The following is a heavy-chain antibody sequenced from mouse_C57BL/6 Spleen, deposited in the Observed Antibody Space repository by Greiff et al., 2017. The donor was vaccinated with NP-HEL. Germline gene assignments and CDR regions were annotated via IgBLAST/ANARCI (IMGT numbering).Heavy chain of an antibody. V-gene: IGHV1-69*01. D-gene: IGHD2-13*01. CDR3: ARRGLLRYFDV. J-gene: IGHJ1*03. CDR1: GYTFTSYW. CDR2: IDPSDSYT. Sequence: QVQLQQPGAELVMPGASVKLSCKASGYTFTSYWMHWVKQRPGQGLEWIGEIDPSDSYTNYNQKFKGKSTLTVDKSSSTAYMQLSSLTSEDSAVYYCARRGLLRYFDVWGTGTTVTVSS.